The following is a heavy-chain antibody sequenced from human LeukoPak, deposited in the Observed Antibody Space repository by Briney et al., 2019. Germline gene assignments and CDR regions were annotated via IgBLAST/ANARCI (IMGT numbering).Heavy chain of an antibody. Sequence: SETLSLTCAVYGGSFSGYYWSWIRQPPGKGLEWIGEINHSGSTNYNPSLKSRVTISVDTSKNQFSLKLSSVTAADTAVYYCARDFTIFPYWYFDLWGRGTLVTVSS. CDR1: GGSFSGYY. J-gene: IGHJ2*01. D-gene: IGHD3-9*01. CDR3: ARDFTIFPYWYFDL. CDR2: INHSGST. V-gene: IGHV4-34*01.